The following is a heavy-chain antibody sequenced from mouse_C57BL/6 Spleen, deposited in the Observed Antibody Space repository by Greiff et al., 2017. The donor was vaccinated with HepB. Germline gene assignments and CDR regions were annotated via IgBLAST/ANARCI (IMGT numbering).Heavy chain of an antibody. CDR2: ISDGGSYT. CDR3: ARRYYDYEGYAMDY. J-gene: IGHJ4*01. V-gene: IGHV5-4*03. Sequence: EVNVVESGGGLVKPGGSLKLSCAASGFTFSSYAMSWVRQTPEKRLEWVATISDGGSYTYYPDNVKGRFTISRDNAKNNLYLQMSHLKSEDTAMYYCARRYYDYEGYAMDYWGQGTSVTVSS. D-gene: IGHD2-4*01. CDR1: GFTFSSYA.